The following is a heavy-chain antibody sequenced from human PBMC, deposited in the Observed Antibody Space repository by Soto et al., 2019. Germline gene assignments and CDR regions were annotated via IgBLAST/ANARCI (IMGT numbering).Heavy chain of an antibody. V-gene: IGHV4-39*01. CDR2: IYYSGNT. D-gene: IGHD5-18*01. J-gene: IGHJ6*02. CDR3: RRSIRYNTDV. CDR1: GGSISSSSYY. Sequence: SETLSLTCTVSGGSISSSSYYWGWIRQPPGKGLEWIGSIYYSGNTYYNPSLKSRVTISVDTAKNQFSLKLTSVTAADTAVYYCRRSIRYNTDVWGQGTTVTVSS.